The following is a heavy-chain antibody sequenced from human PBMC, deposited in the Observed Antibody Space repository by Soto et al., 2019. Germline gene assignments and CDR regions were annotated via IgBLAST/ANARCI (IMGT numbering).Heavy chain of an antibody. CDR3: AKHSTETSRGLWYSSSWGSPDY. Sequence: GGSLRLSCAASGFTFSSYAMSWVRQAPGKGLEWVSAISGGGGSTYYADSVKGRFTISRDNSKNTLYLQMNSLRAEDTAVYYCAKHSTETSRGLWYSSSWGSPDYWGQGTLVTVSS. CDR2: ISGGGGST. J-gene: IGHJ4*02. D-gene: IGHD6-13*01. CDR1: GFTFSSYA. V-gene: IGHV3-23*01.